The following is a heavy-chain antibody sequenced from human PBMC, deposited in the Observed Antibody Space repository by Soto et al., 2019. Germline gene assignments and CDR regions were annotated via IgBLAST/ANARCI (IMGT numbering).Heavy chain of an antibody. J-gene: IGHJ4*02. CDR3: ARPEHYYDFDS. CDR2: IYYSGST. CDR1: GGSISNSAKY. V-gene: IGHV4-39*01. D-gene: IGHD3-10*01. Sequence: QLQLQESGPGLVKPSETLSLTCTVSGGSISNSAKYWGWIRQPPGKGLEWIGTIYYSGSTYYNPSFKSRVPISVDTSKNQSSLRLSSVTAADTAVYYCARPEHYYDFDSWGQGMLVTVSS.